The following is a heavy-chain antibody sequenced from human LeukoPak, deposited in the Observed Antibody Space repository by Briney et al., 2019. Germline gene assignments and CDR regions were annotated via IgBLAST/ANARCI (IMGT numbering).Heavy chain of an antibody. Sequence: ASVKVSCKASGGTFSSYAISWVRQAPGQGLEWMGGIIPIFGTANYAQKFQGRVTITRNTSISTAYMELSSLRSEDTAVYYCARLAVAGTYYYYYMDVWGKGTTVTVSS. J-gene: IGHJ6*03. CDR2: IIPIFGTA. D-gene: IGHD6-19*01. CDR1: GGTFSSYA. V-gene: IGHV1-69*05. CDR3: ARLAVAGTYYYYYMDV.